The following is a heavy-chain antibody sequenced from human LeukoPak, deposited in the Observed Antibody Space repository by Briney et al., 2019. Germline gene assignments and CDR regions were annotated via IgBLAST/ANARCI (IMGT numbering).Heavy chain of an antibody. CDR1: GGSFSGYY. CDR2: INHSGST. Sequence: SETLSLTCAVYGGSFSGYYWSWIRQPPGKGLEWIGEINHSGSTNYNPSFKGRVTISVDTSKNQFSLKLSSVTAADTAVYYCARHVKMSTKKIDYWGQGTLVTVSS. V-gene: IGHV4-34*01. D-gene: IGHD5-24*01. CDR3: ARHVKMSTKKIDY. J-gene: IGHJ4*02.